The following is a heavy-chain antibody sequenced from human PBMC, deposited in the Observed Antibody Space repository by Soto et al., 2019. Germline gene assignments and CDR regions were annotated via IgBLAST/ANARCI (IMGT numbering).Heavy chain of an antibody. CDR3: ARGGTTGGLDV. V-gene: IGHV3-30*19. Sequence: QVQLVESGGGVVQPGTSLRVSCVGSGFTFRSYVIHWVRQAPGKGLEWVALTSYDGSDKYYGDSVRGRFTISRDNSRNTVDLQMDSLRLEDTALDCCARGGTTGGLDVWGQGTLVSVSS. CDR1: GFTFRSYV. J-gene: IGHJ1*01. CDR2: TSYDGSDK. D-gene: IGHD3-16*01.